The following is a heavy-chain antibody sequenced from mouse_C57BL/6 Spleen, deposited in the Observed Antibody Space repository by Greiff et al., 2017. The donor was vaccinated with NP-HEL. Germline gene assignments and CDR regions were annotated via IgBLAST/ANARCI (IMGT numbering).Heavy chain of an antibody. J-gene: IGHJ3*01. V-gene: IGHV1-26*01. Sequence: VQLQQSGPELVKPGASVKISCKASGYTFTDYYMNWVKQSHGKSLEWIGDINPNNGGTSYNQKFKGKATLTVDKSSSTAYMELRSLTSEDSAVYYCVRGTWFAYWGQGTLVTVSA. CDR1: GYTFTDYY. CDR3: VRGTWFAY. CDR2: INPNNGGT.